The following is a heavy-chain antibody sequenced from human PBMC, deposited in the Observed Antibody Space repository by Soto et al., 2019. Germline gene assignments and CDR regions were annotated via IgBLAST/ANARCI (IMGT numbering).Heavy chain of an antibody. CDR2: ISWNSGSI. CDR1: GFTFDDFA. V-gene: IGHV3-9*01. Sequence: GGSLRLSCAASGFTFDDFAMHWVRQAPGKGLEWVSGISWNSGSIGYADSVKGRFTISRDNAKNSLYLQMNSLRAEDTALYYFAKVSYCCGGSCYSAAFDIWGPGTMVSVSS. D-gene: IGHD2-15*01. J-gene: IGHJ3*02. CDR3: AKVSYCCGGSCYSAAFDI.